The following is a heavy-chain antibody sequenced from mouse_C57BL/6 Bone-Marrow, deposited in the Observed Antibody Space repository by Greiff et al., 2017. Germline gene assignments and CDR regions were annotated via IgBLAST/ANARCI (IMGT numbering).Heavy chain of an antibody. CDR1: GFTFSSYA. Sequence: EVKLVESGGGLVKPGGSLKLSCAASGFTFSSYAMSWVRQTPEKRLEWVATISDGGSYTYYPDNVKGRFTISRDNAKNNLYLQMSHLKSEDTAMYYCARDGGNSFYYFDYWGQGTTLTVSS. D-gene: IGHD2-1*01. V-gene: IGHV5-4*01. CDR3: ARDGGNSFYYFDY. CDR2: ISDGGSYT. J-gene: IGHJ2*01.